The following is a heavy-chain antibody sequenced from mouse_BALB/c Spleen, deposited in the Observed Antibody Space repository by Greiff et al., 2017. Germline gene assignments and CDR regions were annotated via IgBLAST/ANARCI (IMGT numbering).Heavy chain of an antibody. Sequence: EVKLVESGGGLVQPGGSRKLSCAASGFTFSSFGMHWVRQAPEKGLEWVAYISSGSSTIYYPDSVKGRFTISRDNAKNTLYLQMSSLKSEDTAMYYCARQGGNTHYYAMDYWGQGTSVTVSS. CDR3: ARQGGNTHYYAMDY. CDR1: GFTFSSFG. D-gene: IGHD1-1*02. CDR2: ISSGSSTI. V-gene: IGHV5-17*03. J-gene: IGHJ4*01.